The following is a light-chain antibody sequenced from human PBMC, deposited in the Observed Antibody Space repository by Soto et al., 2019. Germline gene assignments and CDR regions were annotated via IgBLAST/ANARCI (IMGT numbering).Light chain of an antibody. Sequence: DIHMTQAPSSLSASVGDIVTITCRARENIGNDFNWYQQKPGKAPNVLVYAESTLQSGVSSRFSGSGSGTYSTLNLSSLRADDFAFYYCQKSYTNPLTFGQGTKLE. CDR1: ENIGND. J-gene: IGKJ2*01. V-gene: IGKV1-39*01. CDR2: AES. CDR3: QKSYTNPLT.